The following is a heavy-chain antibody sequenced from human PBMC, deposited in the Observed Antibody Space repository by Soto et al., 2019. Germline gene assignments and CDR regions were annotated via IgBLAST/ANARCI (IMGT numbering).Heavy chain of an antibody. Sequence: SGGSLRLSCTVSGFTFSNYWMTWVRQTPGEGLEWVANIKQDGSEMSYVGSVKGRFTISRDNAKNSLYLQMNTLRAEDTAIYYCARERGSKSMDVWGQGTTVTVSS. J-gene: IGHJ6*02. D-gene: IGHD2-15*01. CDR3: ARERGSKSMDV. CDR1: GFTFSNYW. CDR2: IKQDGSEM. V-gene: IGHV3-7*03.